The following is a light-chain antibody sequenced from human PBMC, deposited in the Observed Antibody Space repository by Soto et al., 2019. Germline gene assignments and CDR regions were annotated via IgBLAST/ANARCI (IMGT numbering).Light chain of an antibody. Sequence: EIVLTQSPATLSLSPGERATLSCRASQSVSSYLAWYQQKPGQAPRLLIYDASNRATGIPARFSGSGSGTDLTLTISSLEPEDFAVYYCQQRSNWPSGTFGQGTRLEIK. CDR3: QQRSNWPSGT. V-gene: IGKV3-11*01. CDR2: DAS. J-gene: IGKJ5*01. CDR1: QSVSSY.